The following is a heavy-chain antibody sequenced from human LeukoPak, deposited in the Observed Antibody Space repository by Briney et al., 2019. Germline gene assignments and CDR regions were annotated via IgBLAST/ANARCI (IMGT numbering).Heavy chain of an antibody. V-gene: IGHV4-34*01. CDR3: ARGQILRLVDY. J-gene: IGHJ4*02. CDR1: GFTFGDHA. CDR2: INHSGST. D-gene: IGHD3-3*01. Sequence: PGGSLRLSCITSGFTFGDHAMGWVRQPPGKGLEWIGEINHSGSTNYNPSLKSRVTISVDTSKNQFSLKLSSVTAADTAVYYCARGQILRLVDYWGQGTLVTVSS.